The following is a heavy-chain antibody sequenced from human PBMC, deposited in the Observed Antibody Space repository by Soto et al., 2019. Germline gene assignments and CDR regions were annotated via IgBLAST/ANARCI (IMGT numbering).Heavy chain of an antibody. V-gene: IGHV3-30*03. CDR1: GFTFSSYG. J-gene: IGHJ4*02. CDR2: ISYDGSNK. Sequence: QVQLVESGGGVVQPGRSLRLSCAASGFTFSSYGMHWVRQAPGKGLEWVAVISYDGSNKYYADSVKGRFTISSDNSKNSLYLQMNTLRSEDTALYYCAREHLLHRLVGYCSGGSCYPDYWGQGTLVTVSS. CDR3: AREHLLHRLVGYCSGGSCYPDY. D-gene: IGHD2-15*01.